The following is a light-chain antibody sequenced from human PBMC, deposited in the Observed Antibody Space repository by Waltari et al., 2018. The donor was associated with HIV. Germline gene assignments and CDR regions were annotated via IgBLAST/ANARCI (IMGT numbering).Light chain of an antibody. CDR3: MESLETPLT. CDR2: LGS. J-gene: IGKJ4*01. CDR1: QSLLKSNGYIY. V-gene: IGKV2-28*01. Sequence: DIVMTQSPLSLSVTPGEQASISCRSSQSLLKSNGYIYLDWYLQKPGQSPQLLIYLGSNRASGVPDRFSGSGSATDFTLKISRVEAEDAGIYYCMESLETPLTFGGGTRVEIK.